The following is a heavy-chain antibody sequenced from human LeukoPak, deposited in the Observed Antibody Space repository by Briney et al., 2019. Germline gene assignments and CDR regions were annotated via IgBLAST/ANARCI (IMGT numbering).Heavy chain of an antibody. V-gene: IGHV1-69*04. J-gene: IGHJ4*02. CDR3: AREEDYYGSGSYYY. Sequence: SAKASCKASGYTFTSYAISWVRQAPGQGLEWMGRIIPILGIANYAQKFQGRVTITADKSTSTAYMELSSLRSEDTAVYYCAREEDYYGSGSYYYWGQGTLVTVSS. D-gene: IGHD3-10*01. CDR1: GYTFTSYA. CDR2: IIPILGIA.